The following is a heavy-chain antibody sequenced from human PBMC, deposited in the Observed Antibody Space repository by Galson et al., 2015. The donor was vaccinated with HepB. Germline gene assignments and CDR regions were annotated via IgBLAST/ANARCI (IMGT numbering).Heavy chain of an antibody. CDR2: ISWDGKTA. D-gene: IGHD3-22*01. CDR3: ARDYFDSSGGTYYYYGMDA. V-gene: IGHV3-43*01. J-gene: IGHJ6*02. Sequence: SLRLSCAASGFRFEDYTMHWVRQTPGKGLEWLSFISWDGKTASYADSVRGRFIISRDNTKNSLYLEMKSLRIDDTALYYCARDYFDSSGGTYYYYGMDAWGPGTTVTVAS. CDR1: GFRFEDYT.